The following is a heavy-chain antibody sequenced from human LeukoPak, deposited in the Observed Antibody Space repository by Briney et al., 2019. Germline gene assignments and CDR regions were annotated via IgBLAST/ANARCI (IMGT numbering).Heavy chain of an antibody. V-gene: IGHV3-21*01. J-gene: IGHJ5*01. D-gene: IGHD2-8*01. CDR2: ISSRSSDK. Sequence: GGSLRLSCAASGFTFSSYNMNWVRQAPGKGLEWVSCISSRSSDKYYADSVKGRFTISRDNSKNTLSLQMNSLRAEDTAVYYCARDHGAGANAGFDSWGQGTLVTVSS. CDR3: ARDHGAGANAGFDS. CDR1: GFTFSSYN.